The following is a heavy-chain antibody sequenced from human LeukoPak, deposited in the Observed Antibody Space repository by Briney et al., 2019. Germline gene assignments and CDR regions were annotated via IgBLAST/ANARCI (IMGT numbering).Heavy chain of an antibody. CDR2: INHSGST. V-gene: IGHV4-34*01. CDR3: ARGGTEDYYDSSGYFNY. CDR1: GGSFSGYY. D-gene: IGHD3-22*01. Sequence: PSETLSLTCAVYGGSFSGYYWSWIRQPPGEGLEWIGEINHSGSTNYNPSLKSRVTISVDTSKNQFSLKLSSVTAADTAVYYCARGGTEDYYDSSGYFNYWGQGTLVTVSS. J-gene: IGHJ4*02.